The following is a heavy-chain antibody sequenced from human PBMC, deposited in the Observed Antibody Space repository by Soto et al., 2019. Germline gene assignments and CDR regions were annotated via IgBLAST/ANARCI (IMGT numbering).Heavy chain of an antibody. V-gene: IGHV1-18*01. J-gene: IGHJ4*02. D-gene: IGHD6-13*01. CDR3: ARVPLGVAAAGTVNWFDY. CDR1: GYTFTSYG. Sequence: ASVKVSCKASGYTFTSYGISWVRQAPGQGLEWMGWISAYNGNTNYAQKLQGRVTMTTDTSTSTAYMELRSLRSDDTAVYYCARVPLGVAAAGTVNWFDYWGQGPRSPSPQ. CDR2: ISAYNGNT.